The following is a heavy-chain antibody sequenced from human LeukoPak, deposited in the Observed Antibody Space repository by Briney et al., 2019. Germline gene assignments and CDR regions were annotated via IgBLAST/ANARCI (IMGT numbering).Heavy chain of an antibody. CDR2: IYYSGST. Sequence: SETLSLTCTVSGGSISSYYWSWIRQPPGKGLEWIGYIYYSGSTNYNPSLKSRVTISVDTSKNQFSLKLSSVTAADTAVYYCARHSPYGYGAQSRFDYWGQGTLVTVSS. V-gene: IGHV4-59*08. D-gene: IGHD5-18*01. J-gene: IGHJ4*02. CDR1: GGSISSYY. CDR3: ARHSPYGYGAQSRFDY.